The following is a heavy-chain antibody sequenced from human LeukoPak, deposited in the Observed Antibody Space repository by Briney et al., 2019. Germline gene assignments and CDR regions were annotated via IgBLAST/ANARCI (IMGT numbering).Heavy chain of an antibody. CDR2: IYYIGST. D-gene: IGHD3-10*01. CDR1: GGSISSYY. Sequence: SETLSLTCTVSGGSISSYYWSWIRQPPGKGLEWIGYIYYIGSTNYNPSLKSRVTISVDTSRNQFSLKLSSVTAADTAVYYCARAYYYGSGSYGLDYWGQGTLVTVSS. J-gene: IGHJ4*02. V-gene: IGHV4-59*01. CDR3: ARAYYYGSGSYGLDY.